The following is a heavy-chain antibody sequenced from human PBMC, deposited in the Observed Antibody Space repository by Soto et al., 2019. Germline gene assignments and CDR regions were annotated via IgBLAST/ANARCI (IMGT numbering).Heavy chain of an antibody. CDR1: GFTFSSYA. CDR2: ISGSGGST. CDR3: ARAGAGARYYYLLAV. V-gene: IGHV3-23*01. D-gene: IGHD1-26*01. J-gene: IGHJ6*02. Sequence: GGSLRLSCAASGFTFSSYAMSWVRQAPGKGLEWVSAISGSGGSTYYADSVKGRFTISRDNSKNTLYLQMNSLRAEDTAVYYCARAGAGARYYYLLAVCGQGSSVPGSS.